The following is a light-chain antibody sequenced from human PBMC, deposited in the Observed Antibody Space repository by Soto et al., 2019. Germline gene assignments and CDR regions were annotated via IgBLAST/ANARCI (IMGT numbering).Light chain of an antibody. CDR2: DAS. Sequence: GDRVTLTCRASQSISSWLAWYQQKPGNAPNLLIYDASSLESGVPSSFSGSGSGTEFTLTISSLQPDDFATYYRQQYDTYWTVGQGTKVDIK. V-gene: IGKV1-5*01. CDR1: QSISSW. J-gene: IGKJ1*01. CDR3: QQYDTYWT.